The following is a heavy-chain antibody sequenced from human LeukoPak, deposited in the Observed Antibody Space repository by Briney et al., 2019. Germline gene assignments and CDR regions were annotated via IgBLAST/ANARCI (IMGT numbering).Heavy chain of an antibody. CDR2: INHSGST. Sequence: SETLSLTCALSGGSITDYYYNWVRQPPGKGLEWIGEINHSGSTTYNPSLKSRVTISVDTSKNQFSLKLSSVTAADTAVYYCATTARHVVVRGVITYWGQGTLVTVSS. CDR1: GGSITDYY. V-gene: IGHV4-34*01. CDR3: ATTARHVVVRGVITY. J-gene: IGHJ4*02. D-gene: IGHD3-10*01.